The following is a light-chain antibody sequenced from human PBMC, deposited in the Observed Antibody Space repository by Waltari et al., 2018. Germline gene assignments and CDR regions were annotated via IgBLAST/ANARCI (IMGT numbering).Light chain of an antibody. Sequence: QSALTQPASVSGSPGQSITISCTETSSDVGGYNLVSWYQQHPGKVPKLIIYEGDRRPSGVSKRFSGSRSGNTASLTISGLQAEDEADYYCCSYAGSSTVVFGGGTKLTVL. CDR3: CSYAGSSTVV. CDR2: EGD. V-gene: IGLV2-23*01. CDR1: SSDVGGYNL. J-gene: IGLJ2*01.